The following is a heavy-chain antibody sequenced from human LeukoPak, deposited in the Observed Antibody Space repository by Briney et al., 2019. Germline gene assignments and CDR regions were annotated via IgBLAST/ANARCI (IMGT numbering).Heavy chain of an antibody. CDR3: AKDSSFWAVTPGNWFDP. CDR1: GFTVTTNY. V-gene: IGHV3-53*01. Sequence: PGGSLRLSCAASGFTVTTNYMSWVRQAPGKGLEWVSTILGSGDTYYADSVKGRFTISRDNSKNTLYLQMNSLRAEDTAVYYCAKDSSFWAVTPGNWFDPWGQGTLVTVSS. CDR2: ILGSGDT. J-gene: IGHJ5*02. D-gene: IGHD4-17*01.